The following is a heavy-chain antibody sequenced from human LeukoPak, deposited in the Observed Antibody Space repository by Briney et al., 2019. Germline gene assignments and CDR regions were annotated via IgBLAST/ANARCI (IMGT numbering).Heavy chain of an antibody. CDR1: GGTFSSYA. Sequence: GASVKVSCKASGGTFSSYAISWVRQAPGQGLEWMGGIIPIFGTANYAQKFQGRVTITADESTSTAYMELSSLRSEDAAVYYCARINGGSGRLMDVWGQGTTVTVSS. CDR2: IIPIFGTA. V-gene: IGHV1-69*13. CDR3: ARINGGSGRLMDV. J-gene: IGHJ6*02. D-gene: IGHD3-10*01.